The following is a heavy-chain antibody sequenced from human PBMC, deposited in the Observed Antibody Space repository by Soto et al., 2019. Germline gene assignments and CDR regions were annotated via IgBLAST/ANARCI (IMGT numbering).Heavy chain of an antibody. CDR3: ARDNKLWLPYYFDY. J-gene: IGHJ4*02. V-gene: IGHV3-7*03. CDR2: IKQDGSEK. Sequence: GGSLRLSCAASGFTFSSYWMSWVRQAPGKGLEWVANIKQDGSEKYYVDSVKGRFTISRDNAKNSLYLQMNSLRAEDTAVYYCARDNKLWLPYYFDYWGQGTLVTVSS. CDR1: GFTFSSYW. D-gene: IGHD5-18*01.